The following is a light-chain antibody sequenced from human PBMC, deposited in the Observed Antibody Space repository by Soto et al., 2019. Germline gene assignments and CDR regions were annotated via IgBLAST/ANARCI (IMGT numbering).Light chain of an antibody. CDR2: KAS. V-gene: IGKV1-5*03. CDR1: QSISSW. J-gene: IGKJ1*01. CDR3: KQYNSYSA. Sequence: DIQMTQSPSTLSASVGDTVTITCRASQSISSWLAWYQQKPGKAPKLLIYKASSLESGVPSRFSGSGSGTEFTLTIRSLQPDDFATYYCKQYNSYSACGQGTKVDIK.